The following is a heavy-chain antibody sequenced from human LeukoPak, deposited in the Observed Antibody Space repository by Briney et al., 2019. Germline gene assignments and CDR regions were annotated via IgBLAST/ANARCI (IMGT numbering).Heavy chain of an antibody. Sequence: SETLSLTCTVSGGSFSGFFWSWIRQPPGKGLEWIGYIFDTGSTSYNPSLKGRVSISLDTSKNQFFLKLGSVTAADTVVYYCARTNAFDIRGQGTLVTVAS. V-gene: IGHV4-59*01. CDR1: GGSFSGFF. CDR2: IFDTGST. J-gene: IGHJ3*02. CDR3: ARTNAFDI.